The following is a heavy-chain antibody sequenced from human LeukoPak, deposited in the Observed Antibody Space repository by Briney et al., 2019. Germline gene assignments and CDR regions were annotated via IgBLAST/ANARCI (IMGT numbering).Heavy chain of an antibody. CDR1: GFTFSSYW. V-gene: IGHV3-74*01. Sequence: GGSLRLSCAASGFTFSSYWMQWVRHAPGKGLVWVSRITGDGSGANYADSVKGRFTISRDNDKNTLYLQMNRLRAEDTAVYYCARDMYTTSSARGAYWGQGTLVTVSS. J-gene: IGHJ4*02. CDR2: ITGDGSGA. CDR3: ARDMYTTSSARGAY. D-gene: IGHD6-6*01.